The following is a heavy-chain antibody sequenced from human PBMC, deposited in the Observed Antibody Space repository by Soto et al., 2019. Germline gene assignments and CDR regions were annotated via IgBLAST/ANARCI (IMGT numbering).Heavy chain of an antibody. D-gene: IGHD5-12*01. CDR1: GFTFSSYA. CDR2: ISGSGGST. V-gene: IGHV3-23*01. CDR3: AKGSQRWLQLGSYYFDY. J-gene: IGHJ4*02. Sequence: GSLRLSCAASGFTFSSYAMSWVRQAPGKGLEWVSAISGSGGSTYYADSVKGRFTISRDNSKNTLYLQMNSLRAEDTAVYYCAKGSQRWLQLGSYYFDYWGQGTLVTVSS.